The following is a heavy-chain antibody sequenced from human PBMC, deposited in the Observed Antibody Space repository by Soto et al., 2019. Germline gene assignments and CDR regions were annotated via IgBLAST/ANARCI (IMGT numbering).Heavy chain of an antibody. V-gene: IGHV3-30*18. D-gene: IGHD2-15*01. J-gene: IGHJ4*02. Sequence: QVQLVESGGGVVQPGKSPRLSCAASGFIFSNYGMHWVRQAPGKGLEWVALISFDGKNRNYADSVKGRFTIYRDNPKNTLYLEMNSLRPEDTAFYYCAKRGGVVGGSEHPFFEYWGQGTLGTVSS. CDR2: ISFDGKNR. CDR3: AKRGGVVGGSEHPFFEY. CDR1: GFIFSNYG.